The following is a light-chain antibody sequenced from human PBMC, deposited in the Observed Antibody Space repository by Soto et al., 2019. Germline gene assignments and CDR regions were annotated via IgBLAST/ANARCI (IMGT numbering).Light chain of an antibody. V-gene: IGLV1-44*01. Sequence: QSALTQSPSASGSPGQSVTISCTGTSSDVGNYKYVSWYQQLPGTAPKLLIYSNDQRPSGVPDRFSGSKSGTSASLAISGLQSEDEADYYCAAWEDTLVGHYVFGTGTKLTVL. CDR1: SSDVGNYKY. J-gene: IGLJ1*01. CDR2: SND. CDR3: AAWEDTLVGHYV.